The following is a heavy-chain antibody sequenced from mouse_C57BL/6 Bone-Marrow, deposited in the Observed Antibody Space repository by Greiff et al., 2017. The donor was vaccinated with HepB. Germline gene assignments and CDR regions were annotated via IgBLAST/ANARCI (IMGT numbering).Heavy chain of an antibody. CDR1: GYSFTGYY. J-gene: IGHJ1*03. CDR3: ARGGGNWDWYFDV. V-gene: IGHV1-42*01. CDR2: INPSTGGT. Sequence: DVKLQESGPELVKPGASVKISCKASGYSFTGYYMNWVKQSPEKSLEWIGEINPSTGGTTYNQKFKAKATLTVDKSSSTAYMQLKSLTSEDSAVYYCARGGGNWDWYFDVWGTGTTVTVSS. D-gene: IGHD4-1*01.